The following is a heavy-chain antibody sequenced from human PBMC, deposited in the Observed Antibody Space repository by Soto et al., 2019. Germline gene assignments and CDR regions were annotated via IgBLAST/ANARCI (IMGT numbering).Heavy chain of an antibody. CDR1: GGSISSGGYY. CDR3: ARRYGGNFDY. CDR2: IYYRGST. V-gene: IGHV4-31*03. J-gene: IGHJ4*02. Sequence: QVQLQESGPGLVKPSQTLSLTCTVSGGSISSGGYYWSWIRQHPGKGLEWIGYIYYRGSTYYNPSRKSRVTISVDTSKIQFSLKLSSVTAADTAVYYCARRYGGNFDYWGQGTLVTVAS. D-gene: IGHD2-15*01.